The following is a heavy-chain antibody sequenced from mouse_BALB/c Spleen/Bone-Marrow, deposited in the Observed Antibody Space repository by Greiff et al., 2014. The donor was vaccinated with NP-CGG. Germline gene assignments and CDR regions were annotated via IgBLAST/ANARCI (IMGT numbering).Heavy chain of an antibody. CDR2: INPSNGGT. D-gene: IGHD3-1*01. CDR1: GYTFTSYY. Sequence: VQLQQSGAELVKPGASVKLSCKASGYTFTSYYMYWVKQRPGQGLEWIGGINPSNGGTNFNEKFKSKATLTVDKSSNTAYMQLSSLTSEDSAVYYCTRGLRAWFAYWGQGTLVTVSA. CDR3: TRGLRAWFAY. V-gene: IGHV1S81*02. J-gene: IGHJ3*01.